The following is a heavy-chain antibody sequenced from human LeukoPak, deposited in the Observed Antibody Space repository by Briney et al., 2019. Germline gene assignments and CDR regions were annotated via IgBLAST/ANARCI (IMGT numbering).Heavy chain of an antibody. CDR3: ATDGTPERITIFSHYFDS. CDR2: MSSRSGTT. D-gene: IGHD3-9*01. Sequence: GGSLRLSCEASGFRFGDYYMAWIRQAPGKGLEWLSWMSSRSGTTQYADSMKGRFTIYRDNAMNSLYPQMNSLTAEDTAVYYCATDGTPERITIFSHYFDSWGQGTLVTVSS. V-gene: IGHV3-11*01. CDR1: GFRFGDYY. J-gene: IGHJ4*02.